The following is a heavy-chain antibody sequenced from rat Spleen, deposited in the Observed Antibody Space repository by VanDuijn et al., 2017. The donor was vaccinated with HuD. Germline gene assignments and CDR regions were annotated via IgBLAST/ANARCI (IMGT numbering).Heavy chain of an antibody. Sequence: EVQLVESGGGLVQPGRSLKLSCVASGFTFNNYWMTWIRQAPKKGLEWVATIIYDGSSTYYRDSVKGRFTISRDNAKSTLYLKMDSLRSEDTATYYCARGDYGGYWGQGVMVTVSS. CDR1: GFTFNNYW. V-gene: IGHV5-31*01. CDR3: ARGDYGGY. CDR2: IIYDGSST. J-gene: IGHJ2*01. D-gene: IGHD1-11*01.